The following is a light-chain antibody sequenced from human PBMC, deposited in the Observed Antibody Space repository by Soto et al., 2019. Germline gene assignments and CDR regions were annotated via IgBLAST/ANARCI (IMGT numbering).Light chain of an antibody. CDR1: QSVSSNY. Sequence: EIVLTQSPGTLSLSPGERATLSCRASQSVSSNYLAWYQQKPGQAPRLLIYGASSRATDIPDRFSGSGSGTDFTLTISRLEPEDFAVYYCQQYGSQGTFGQGTNVDIK. V-gene: IGKV3-20*01. J-gene: IGKJ1*01. CDR2: GAS. CDR3: QQYGSQGT.